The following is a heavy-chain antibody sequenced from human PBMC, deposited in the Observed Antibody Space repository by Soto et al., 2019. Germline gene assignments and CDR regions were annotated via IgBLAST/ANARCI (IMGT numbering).Heavy chain of an antibody. V-gene: IGHV3-7*01. J-gene: IGHJ6*02. Sequence: EVQLVESGGGLVQPGGSLRLSCAASGLTFSSYWMSWVRQAPVKGLEWVGNIKQDGREKNYVDFVKGRFTISRDNAKNSLYLQMNSLRAEDTAVYYCARIASAGRGWDVWGQGTTVVVSS. CDR3: ARIASAGRGWDV. CDR2: IKQDGREK. CDR1: GLTFSSYW. D-gene: IGHD6-13*01.